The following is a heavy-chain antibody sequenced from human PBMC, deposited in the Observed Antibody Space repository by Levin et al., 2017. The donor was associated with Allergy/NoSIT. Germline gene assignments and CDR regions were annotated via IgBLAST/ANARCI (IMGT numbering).Heavy chain of an antibody. CDR3: ARCPNYYDYMDV. CDR2: ISYIGST. V-gene: IGHV4-59*08. J-gene: IGHJ6*03. Sequence: SETLSLTCTVSGGSISSYYWSWIRQPPGKGLEWIGYISYIGSTNYNPSLKSRVTISVDTSKNQFSLKLSSVTAADTAVYYCARCPNYYDYMDVWGKGTTVTVSS. CDR1: GGSISSYY.